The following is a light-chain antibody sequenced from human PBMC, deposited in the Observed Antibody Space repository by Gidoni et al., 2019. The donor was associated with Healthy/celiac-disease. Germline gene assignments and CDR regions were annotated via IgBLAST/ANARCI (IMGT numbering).Light chain of an antibody. CDR3: QKYSSGT. Sequence: EIVMTQSPATLSVSPGERSTLSCRASQSVSSNLAWYQQKPGQAPRLLIYGASPKATGIPARVSGSGSGTEFTLTIRSLQSEDFGVYDCQKYSSGTFGEXTKVEIK. CDR2: GAS. CDR1: QSVSSN. V-gene: IGKV3-15*01. J-gene: IGKJ1*01.